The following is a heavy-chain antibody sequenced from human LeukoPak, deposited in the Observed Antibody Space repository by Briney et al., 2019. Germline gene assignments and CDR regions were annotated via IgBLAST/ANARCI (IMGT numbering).Heavy chain of an antibody. V-gene: IGHV5-51*01. CDR2: IYPDDSDI. CDR1: GYSFTSYW. D-gene: IGHD3-22*01. J-gene: IGHJ4*02. CDR3: ARYYYDRSVGPFDY. Sequence: GESLKISCKGSGYSFTSYWISWVRPMPGKGLEWMGIIYPDDSDIRYSPSFQGQVTISADKSISTAYLQWSSLKASDTAMYFCARYYYDRSVGPFDYWGQGTLVTVSS.